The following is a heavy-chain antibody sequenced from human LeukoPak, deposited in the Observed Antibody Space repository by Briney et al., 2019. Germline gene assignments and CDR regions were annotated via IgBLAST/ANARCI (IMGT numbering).Heavy chain of an antibody. CDR2: IYHSGST. CDR1: GGSISSSNW. D-gene: IGHD3-22*01. V-gene: IGHV4-4*02. J-gene: IGHJ4*02. CDR3: ARHYYDSSGYPASHFDY. Sequence: SETLSLTCAVSGGSISSSNWWRWVRQPPGKGLGWIGEIYHSGSTNYNPSFKSRVTISVDKSKNQFSRKLSSVTAADTAVYYCARHYYDSSGYPASHFDYWGQGTLVTVSS.